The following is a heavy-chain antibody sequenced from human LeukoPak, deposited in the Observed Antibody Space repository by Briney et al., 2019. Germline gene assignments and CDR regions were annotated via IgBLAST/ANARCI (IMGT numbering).Heavy chain of an antibody. V-gene: IGHV4-59*01. CDR3: ARTTEAHSWRTRYYDYYMDV. Sequence: SETLSLTCTVSGGSISSYYWSWIRQSPGKGLECIGYIHYTGSTNYNPSLKSRVTISVDTSKNQFSLKLSSVTAADTAVYYCARTTEAHSWRTRYYDYYMDVWGKGTTVTVSS. CDR2: IHYTGST. J-gene: IGHJ6*03. D-gene: IGHD6-13*01. CDR1: GGSISSYY.